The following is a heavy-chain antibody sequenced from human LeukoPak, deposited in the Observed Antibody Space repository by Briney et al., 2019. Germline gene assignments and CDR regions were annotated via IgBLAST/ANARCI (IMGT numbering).Heavy chain of an antibody. CDR2: ISGSGGST. Sequence: GGSLRLSCAASGFTFSSYAMSWVRQAPGKGLEWVSAISGSGGSTYYADSVKGRFAISRDNSKNTLYLQMNSLRAEDTAVYYCAKVSDFWSGYLVYWGQGTLVTVSS. J-gene: IGHJ4*02. CDR1: GFTFSSYA. CDR3: AKVSDFWSGYLVY. V-gene: IGHV3-23*01. D-gene: IGHD3-3*01.